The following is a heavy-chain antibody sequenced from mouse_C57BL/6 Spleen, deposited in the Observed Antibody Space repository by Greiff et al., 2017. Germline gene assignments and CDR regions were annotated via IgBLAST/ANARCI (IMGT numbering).Heavy chain of an antibody. J-gene: IGHJ3*01. V-gene: IGHV1-69*01. Sequence: QIQLQQPGAELVMPGASVKLSCKASGYTFTSYWMHWVKQRPGQGLEWIGEIDPYDSYTNYNQKFKGKSTLTVDKSSSTAYMQLSSLTSEDSAVYYCSSGYDWFAYWGQGTLVTVSA. CDR2: IDPYDSYT. CDR3: SSGYDWFAY. CDR1: GYTFTSYW. D-gene: IGHD3-2*02.